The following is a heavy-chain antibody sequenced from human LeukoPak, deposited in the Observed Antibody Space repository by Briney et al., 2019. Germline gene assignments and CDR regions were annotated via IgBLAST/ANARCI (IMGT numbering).Heavy chain of an antibody. Sequence: ASVRVSCKASGYTFTSYDMHWVRRAAGQRVEWMGVINPSGDSTSYAQKFQGRVTINSHTTTSTVYIELRSLRSEDTAVSYCASVLYCGADCSSGRYLFDYWGQGTLVTVSS. CDR2: INPSGDST. V-gene: IGHV1-46*01. J-gene: IGHJ4*02. CDR3: ASVLYCGADCSSGRYLFDY. D-gene: IGHD2-21*02. CDR1: GYTFTSYD.